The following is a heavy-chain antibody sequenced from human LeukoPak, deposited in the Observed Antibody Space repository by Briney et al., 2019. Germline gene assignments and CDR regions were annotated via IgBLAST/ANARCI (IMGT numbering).Heavy chain of an antibody. J-gene: IGHJ6*02. V-gene: IGHV1-2*02. CDR1: GYTFTGYY. CDR2: INPNSGGT. Sequence: ASVKVSCKASGYTFTGYYMHWVRQAPGQGLEWMGWINPNSGGTNYAQKFQGRVTMTRNTSISTAYMELSSLRSEDTAVYYCARWESSSWYVGPYYYYYGMDVWGQGTTVTVSS. D-gene: IGHD6-13*01. CDR3: ARWESSSWYVGPYYYYYGMDV.